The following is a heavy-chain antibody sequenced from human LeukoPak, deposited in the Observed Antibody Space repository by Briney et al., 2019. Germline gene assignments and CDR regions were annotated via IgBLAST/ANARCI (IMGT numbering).Heavy chain of an antibody. J-gene: IGHJ4*02. CDR3: ASDTRSSWFYY. Sequence: SETLSLTCTVSGGSISSGGYYWSWIRQPPGKRLEWIGTIFYSGSTFYNPSLKSRVTISLDTSKNQFSLILTSVTAADTAVYYCASDTRSSWFYYWGQGTLVTVSS. CDR1: GGSISSGGYY. CDR2: IFYSGST. V-gene: IGHV4-39*07. D-gene: IGHD6-13*01.